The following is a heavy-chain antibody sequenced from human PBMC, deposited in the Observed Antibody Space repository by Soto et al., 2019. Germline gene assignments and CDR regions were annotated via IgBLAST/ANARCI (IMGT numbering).Heavy chain of an antibody. CDR2: MNPNSGNT. CDR1: GYTFTSYD. V-gene: IGHV1-8*01. Sequence: QVQLVQSGAEVKKPGASVKVSCKASGYTFTSYDINWVRQATGQGLEWMGWMNPNSGNTGYAQKFQGRVTLTTNTPISTAHMELGSLRSEFPALYYCARATRYGMGVWGQGTTVTVSS. J-gene: IGHJ6*02. CDR3: ARATRYGMGV.